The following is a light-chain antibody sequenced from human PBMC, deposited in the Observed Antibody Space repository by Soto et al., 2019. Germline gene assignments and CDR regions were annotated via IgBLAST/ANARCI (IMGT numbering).Light chain of an antibody. V-gene: IGLV1-40*01. J-gene: IGLJ1*01. CDR2: GNS. CDR3: QSYDSSLSGSV. CDR1: NSNIGAGYD. Sequence: QSGLRQPLSVGRTPTQRDTISCTGSNSNIGAGYDVHWYQQLPGTAPKLLIYGNSNRPSGVPDRFSGSRSVTSASLAITGLQAEDEADYYCQSYDSSLSGSVFGTGTKVTVL.